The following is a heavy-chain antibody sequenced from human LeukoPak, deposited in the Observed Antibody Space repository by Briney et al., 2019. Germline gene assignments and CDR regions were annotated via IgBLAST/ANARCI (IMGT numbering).Heavy chain of an antibody. CDR2: ISSSSYI. CDR3: AREGIAVAGTQIDY. V-gene: IGHV3-21*01. J-gene: IGHJ4*02. D-gene: IGHD6-19*01. CDR1: GFTFSSYS. Sequence: PGGSLRLSCAASGFTFSSYSMNWVRQAPGKGLEWVSSISSSSYIYYADSVKGRFTISRDNAKNSLYLQMNSLRAEDTAVYYCAREGIAVAGTQIDYWGQGTLVTVSS.